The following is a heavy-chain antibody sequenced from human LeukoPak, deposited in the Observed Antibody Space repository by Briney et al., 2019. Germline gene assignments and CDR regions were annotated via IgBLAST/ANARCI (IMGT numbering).Heavy chain of an antibody. Sequence: SETLSLTCTVSGGSISSSSYYWGWIRQPPGKGLEWIGSIYYSGSAYYNPSLKSRVTISGDASRNQFSLRLSSVTAADTAVYYCVSTLRFLPYRRFDYWGQGTLVTVSS. D-gene: IGHD3-3*01. CDR1: GGSISSSSYY. CDR2: IYYSGSA. J-gene: IGHJ4*02. CDR3: VSTLRFLPYRRFDY. V-gene: IGHV4-39*01.